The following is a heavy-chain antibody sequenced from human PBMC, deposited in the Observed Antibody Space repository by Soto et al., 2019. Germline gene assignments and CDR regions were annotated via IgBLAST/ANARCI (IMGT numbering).Heavy chain of an antibody. J-gene: IGHJ6*02. D-gene: IGHD3-22*01. V-gene: IGHV1-18*04. Sequence: GASVKVSFKASGYTFTSYGMSWVRQAPGQGLEWMGWISAYNGNTNYAQKLQGRVTMTTDTSTSTAYMELRSLRSDDTAVYYCALDNYDSIGYYYYGMDVWGQGTTVTVSS. CDR1: GYTFTSYG. CDR3: ALDNYDSIGYYYYGMDV. CDR2: ISAYNGNT.